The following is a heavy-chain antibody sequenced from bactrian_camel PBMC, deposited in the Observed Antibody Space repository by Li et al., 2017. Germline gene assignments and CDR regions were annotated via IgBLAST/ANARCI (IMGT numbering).Heavy chain of an antibody. J-gene: IGHJ4*01. CDR2: LDHLYAHS. D-gene: IGHD2*01. CDR3: AADSPHRTRAVHTKAAEFPY. CDR1: GHTTSGYC. V-gene: IGHV3-3*01. Sequence: QLVESGGGSVQAGGSLRLSCAASGHTTSGYCMGWFRQPPGKSREVVATLDHLYAHSWYDDSVKGRFTISQDITKKALYLQMNSLKPEDTATYYCAADSPHRTRAVHTKAAEFPYWGQGTQVTVS.